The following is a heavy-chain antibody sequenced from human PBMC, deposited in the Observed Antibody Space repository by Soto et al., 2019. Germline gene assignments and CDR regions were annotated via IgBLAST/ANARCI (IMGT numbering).Heavy chain of an antibody. D-gene: IGHD6-13*01. CDR2: IYYSGST. CDR1: GGSISSSSYY. V-gene: IGHV4-39*01. J-gene: IGHJ4*02. CDR3: ARLHRRIAAAGSTRIDY. Sequence: SETLSLTCTVSGGSISSSSYYWGWIRQPPGKGLEWIGSIYYSGSTYYNPSLKSRVTISVDTSKNQFSLKLSSVTAADTAVYYCARLHRRIAAAGSTRIDYWGQGTLVTVSS.